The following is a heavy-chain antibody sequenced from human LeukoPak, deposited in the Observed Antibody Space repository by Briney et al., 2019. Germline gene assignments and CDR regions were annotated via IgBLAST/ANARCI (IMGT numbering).Heavy chain of an antibody. CDR3: ARYNYYMDV. J-gene: IGHJ6*03. Sequence: PGGSLRLSCAASGFTFNDYAMHWVRQAPGKGLEWVSGITWNGGTIDYADSVKGRFTISRDNAKNSLYLQMNSLRAEDTAVYYCARYNYYMDVWGKGTTVTVSS. CDR1: GFTFNDYA. D-gene: IGHD1-14*01. V-gene: IGHV3-9*01. CDR2: ITWNGGTI.